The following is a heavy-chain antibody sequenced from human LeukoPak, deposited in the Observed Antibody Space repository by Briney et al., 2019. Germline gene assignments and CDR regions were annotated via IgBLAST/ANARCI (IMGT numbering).Heavy chain of an antibody. J-gene: IGHJ4*02. V-gene: IGHV3-7*01. Sequence: GGSLRLSCAASGFTFSSYWMSWVRQAPGKGLEWGANIKQDGSEKYYVDSVKGRFTISRDNAKNSLYLQMNSLRAEDTAVYYCARDQGGYSYGYGLDYWGQGTLVTVSS. CDR3: ARDQGGYSYGYGLDY. CDR1: GFTFSSYW. D-gene: IGHD5-18*01. CDR2: IKQDGSEK.